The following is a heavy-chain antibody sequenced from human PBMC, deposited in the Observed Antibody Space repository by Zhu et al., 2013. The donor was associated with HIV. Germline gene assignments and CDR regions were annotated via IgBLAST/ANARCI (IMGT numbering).Heavy chain of an antibody. D-gene: IGHD6-19*01. CDR3: ARDGEWLDTNPFDY. V-gene: IGHV3-21*01. CDR2: ISSSSSYI. J-gene: IGHJ4*02. CDR1: GFTFSSYS. Sequence: EVQLVESGGGLVKPGGSLTLSCAASGFTFSSYSMNWVRQAPGKGLEWVSSISSSSSYIYYADSVKGRFTISRDNAKNSLYLQMNSLRAEDTAVYYCARDGEWLDTNPFDYVGPGNPGHRLL.